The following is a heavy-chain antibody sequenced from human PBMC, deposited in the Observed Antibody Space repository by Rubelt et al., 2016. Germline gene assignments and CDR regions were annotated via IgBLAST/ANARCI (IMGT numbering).Heavy chain of an antibody. CDR2: ISAYNGNT. V-gene: IGHV1-18*01. Sequence: QVQLVQSGAEVKKPGASVKVSCKASGYTFTSYGISWVRQAPGQGLEWMGWISAYNGNTNYAQKFRGRVTMTTDTSTSTAYMELRSLRSDDTAVYYCARDPLPVRGVIMTPTHWGQGTLVTVSS. J-gene: IGHJ4*02. CDR3: ARDPLPVRGVIMTPTH. CDR1: GYTFTSYG. D-gene: IGHD3-10*01.